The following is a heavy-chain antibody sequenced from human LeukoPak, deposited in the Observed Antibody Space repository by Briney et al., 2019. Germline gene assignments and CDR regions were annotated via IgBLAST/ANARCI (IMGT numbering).Heavy chain of an antibody. J-gene: IGHJ1*01. D-gene: IGHD3-22*01. V-gene: IGHV1-69*04. CDR2: IILILGIA. Sequence: GASGKVSFKASEGTFSSYAISWVRQSPGQGLEWLGTIILILGIANYAQKFQGRVTITADKSTSTAYMELSSLRSEDTAVYYCARDPGYYDSSGYYDAYFQHWGQGTLVTVSS. CDR3: ARDPGYYDSSGYYDAYFQH. CDR1: EGTFSSYA.